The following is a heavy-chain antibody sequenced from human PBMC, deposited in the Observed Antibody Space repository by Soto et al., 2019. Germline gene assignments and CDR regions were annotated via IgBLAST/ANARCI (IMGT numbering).Heavy chain of an antibody. CDR1: GFTFSSYG. J-gene: IGHJ3*02. CDR3: ARDGAPRGAFDI. CDR2: IWYDGSNK. D-gene: IGHD1-26*01. V-gene: IGHV3-33*01. Sequence: GGSLRLSCAASGFTFSSYGMHWVRQAPGKGLEWVAVIWYDGSNKYYADSVKGRFTISRDNSKNTLYLQMNSLRAEDTAVYYCARDGAPRGAFDIWGQGTMVTVSS.